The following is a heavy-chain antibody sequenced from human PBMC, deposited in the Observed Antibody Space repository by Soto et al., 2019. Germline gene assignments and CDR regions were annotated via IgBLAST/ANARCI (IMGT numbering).Heavy chain of an antibody. V-gene: IGHV3-23*01. J-gene: IGHJ4*02. D-gene: IGHD3-3*01. CDR3: AKATLRVVHPLVFDH. Sequence: LRLSCEASGFSFSSSAMNWVRQAPGKGLEWISVISGSGGATYFADSVKGRFTISRDNSKNTLYLQMNSLRAEDTAVYYCAKATLRVVHPLVFDHWGQGSLVTVSS. CDR1: GFSFSSSA. CDR2: ISGSGGAT.